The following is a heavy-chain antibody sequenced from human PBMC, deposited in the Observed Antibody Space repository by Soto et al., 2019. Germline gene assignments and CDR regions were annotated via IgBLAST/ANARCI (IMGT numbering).Heavy chain of an antibody. V-gene: IGHV1-3*01. Sequence: VASVKVSCKASGYTFTSYAMHWVRQAPGQRLEWMGWINAGNGNTKYSQKFQGRVTITRDTSASTAYMELSSLRSEDTAVYYCARAHYSSPVNWFDPWGQGTLVTVSS. CDR3: ARAHYSSPVNWFDP. CDR1: GYTFTSYA. D-gene: IGHD6-13*01. CDR2: INAGNGNT. J-gene: IGHJ5*02.